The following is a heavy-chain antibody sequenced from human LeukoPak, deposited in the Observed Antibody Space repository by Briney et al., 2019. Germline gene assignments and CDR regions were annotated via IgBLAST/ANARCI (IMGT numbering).Heavy chain of an antibody. CDR2: INPNSGGT. V-gene: IGHV1-2*06. D-gene: IGHD2-15*01. J-gene: IGHJ5*02. Sequence: ASVKVSCKASGYTFTGYYMHWVRQAPGQGLEWMGRINPNSGGTSYAQKFQGRVTMTRDTSTSTVYMELSSLRSEDTAVYYCAREIVVVVTRQTWFDPWGQGTLVTVSS. CDR3: AREIVVVVTRQTWFDP. CDR1: GYTFTGYY.